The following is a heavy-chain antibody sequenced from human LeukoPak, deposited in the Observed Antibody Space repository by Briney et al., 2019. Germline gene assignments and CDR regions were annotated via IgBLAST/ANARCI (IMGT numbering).Heavy chain of an antibody. CDR2: IYYSGST. CDR3: ARAAGSSGWYGLRGYMDV. Sequence: PSETLSLTCTVSGGSISSYYWSWIRQPPGKGLEWIGYIYYSGSTNYNPSLKSRVTISVDTSKNQFSLKLSSVTAADTAVYYCARAAGSSGWYGLRGYMDVWGKGTTVTVSS. D-gene: IGHD6-19*01. V-gene: IGHV4-59*01. J-gene: IGHJ6*03. CDR1: GGSISSYY.